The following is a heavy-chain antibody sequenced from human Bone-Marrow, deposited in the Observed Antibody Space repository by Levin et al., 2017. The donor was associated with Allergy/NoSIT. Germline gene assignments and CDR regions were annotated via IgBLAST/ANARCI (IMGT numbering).Heavy chain of an antibody. CDR3: ARGLGYFDY. V-gene: IGHV4-30-2*01. Sequence: SETLSLTCAVSGGSISSGGYSWTWIRQPPGKGLEWIGWIFHSESTYYNPSLKSRITISIDTSKNQFSLKLSSVTAADTAVYFCARGLGYFDYWGQGTLVTVSS. D-gene: IGHD5-12*01. CDR2: IFHSEST. CDR1: GGSISSGGYS. J-gene: IGHJ4*02.